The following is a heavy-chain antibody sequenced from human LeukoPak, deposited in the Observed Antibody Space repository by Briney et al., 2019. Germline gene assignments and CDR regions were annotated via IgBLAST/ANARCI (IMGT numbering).Heavy chain of an antibody. V-gene: IGHV4-59*01. Sequence: SETLSLTCTVSGGSISSYYWSWIRQPPGKGLEWIGYIYYSGSTNYNPSLKSRVTISVDTSKNQFSLKLSSVTAADTAVYYCARLYYYGSGGYSGAFDIWGQGTMVTVSS. CDR2: IYYSGST. J-gene: IGHJ3*02. CDR1: GGSISSYY. D-gene: IGHD3-10*01. CDR3: ARLYYYGSGGYSGAFDI.